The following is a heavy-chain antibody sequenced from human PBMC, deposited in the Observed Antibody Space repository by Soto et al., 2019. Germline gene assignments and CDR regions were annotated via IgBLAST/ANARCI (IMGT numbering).Heavy chain of an antibody. D-gene: IGHD3-9*01. CDR2: IYYSGST. CDR3: AGVLRYRSDGFDYYYYMDV. J-gene: IGHJ6*03. Sequence: QVQLQESGPGLVKPSQTLSLTCTVSGGSISSGGYYWSWIRQHPGKGLEWIGYIYYSGSTYYNPSLKSRVTISVDTSKNQCSLKLSSVTAADTAVYYCAGVLRYRSDGFDYYYYMDVWGKGTTVTVSS. CDR1: GGSISSGGYY. V-gene: IGHV4-31*03.